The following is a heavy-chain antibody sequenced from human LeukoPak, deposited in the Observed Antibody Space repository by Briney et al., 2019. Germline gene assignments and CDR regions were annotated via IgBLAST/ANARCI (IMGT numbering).Heavy chain of an antibody. D-gene: IGHD1-26*01. V-gene: IGHV1-18*01. J-gene: IGHJ3*02. Sequence: ASVKVSCKASGYTFTSYGISWVRQAPGQGLEWMGWISAYNGNTNYAQKLQGRVTMTTDTSTSTAYMELRSLRSDDTAVYYCARDMYSGSYYSMDHGAFDIWGQGTMVTVSS. CDR1: GYTFTSYG. CDR2: ISAYNGNT. CDR3: ARDMYSGSYYSMDHGAFDI.